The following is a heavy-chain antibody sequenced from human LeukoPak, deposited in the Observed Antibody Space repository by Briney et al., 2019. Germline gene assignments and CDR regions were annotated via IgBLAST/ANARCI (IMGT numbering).Heavy chain of an antibody. CDR2: IYYSGST. D-gene: IGHD2-21*01. Sequence: SETLSLTCTVSGGSISSHYWSWIRQPPGKGLEWIGYIYYSGSTNYNPSLKSRVTISVDTSKNQFSLKLSSVTAADTAVYYCARDGAYSNWFDPWGQGTLVTVSS. J-gene: IGHJ5*02. CDR1: GGSISSHY. CDR3: ARDGAYSNWFDP. V-gene: IGHV4-59*11.